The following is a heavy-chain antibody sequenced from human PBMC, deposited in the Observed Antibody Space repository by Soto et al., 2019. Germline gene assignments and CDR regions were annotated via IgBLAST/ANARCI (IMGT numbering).Heavy chain of an antibody. Sequence: PSETLSLTCTVSGGSISSGGYYWSWIRQHPGKGLEWIGYIYYSGSTYYNPSLKSRVTISVDRSKNQFSLKLSSVTAADTAVYYCARGELRYFDWLRATNWFDPWGQGTLVTVSS. V-gene: IGHV4-31*03. CDR2: IYYSGST. CDR1: GGSISSGGYY. D-gene: IGHD3-9*01. CDR3: ARGELRYFDWLRATNWFDP. J-gene: IGHJ5*02.